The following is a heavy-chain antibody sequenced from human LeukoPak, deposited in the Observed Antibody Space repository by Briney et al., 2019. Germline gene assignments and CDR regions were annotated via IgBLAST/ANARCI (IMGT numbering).Heavy chain of an antibody. Sequence: GGSLRLSGAASGIIFGSYAMSWVRQAPGKGLEWVSGISGSGDRTSYADSVKGRFTISRDNSKNALYLQMNGLRVEDTAVYYCAKDRGALVDTGTLNYWGRGNLVTVSS. D-gene: IGHD5-18*01. CDR1: GIIFGSYA. CDR3: AKDRGALVDTGTLNY. V-gene: IGHV3-23*01. CDR2: ISGSGDRT. J-gene: IGHJ4*02.